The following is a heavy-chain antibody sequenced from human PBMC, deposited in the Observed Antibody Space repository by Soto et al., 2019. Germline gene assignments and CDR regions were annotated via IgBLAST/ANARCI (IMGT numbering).Heavy chain of an antibody. CDR1: GGTFSSYT. J-gene: IGHJ4*02. CDR3: ARDREQWLVFDY. V-gene: IGHV1-69*08. D-gene: IGHD6-19*01. Sequence: QVQLVQSGAEVKKPGSSVKVSCKASGGTFSSYTISWVRQAPGQGLEWMGRIIPILGIANSAQKFQGRVTITADKSTSTAYMELSSLRSEDTAVYYCARDREQWLVFDYWGQGTLVTVSS. CDR2: IIPILGIA.